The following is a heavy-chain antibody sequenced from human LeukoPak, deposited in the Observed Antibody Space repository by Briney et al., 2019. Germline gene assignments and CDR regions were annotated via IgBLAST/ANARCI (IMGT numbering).Heavy chain of an antibody. Sequence: PGGSLRLSCAASGFTVSRYYMTWVRQAPWKGLEWVSAISGSGGSTYYADSVKGRFTISRDNSKNTLYLQMNSLRAEDTAVYYCAKDTPGDCSSTSCPFDYWGQGTLVTVSS. CDR1: GFTVSRYY. CDR3: AKDTPGDCSSTSCPFDY. D-gene: IGHD2-2*01. J-gene: IGHJ4*02. CDR2: ISGSGGST. V-gene: IGHV3-23*01.